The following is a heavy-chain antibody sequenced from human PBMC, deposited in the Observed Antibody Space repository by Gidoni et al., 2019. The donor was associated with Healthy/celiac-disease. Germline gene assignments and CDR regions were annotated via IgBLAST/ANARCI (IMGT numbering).Heavy chain of an antibody. CDR3: AALVVVTATSKDAFDI. D-gene: IGHD2-21*02. Sequence: EVQLLESGGGLVQPGGSLRLACAASGFPFSSYAMSWVRQAPGKGLEWVSAISGSGGSTYYADSVKGRFTISRDNSKNTLYLQMNSLRAEDTAVYYCAALVVVTATSKDAFDIWGQGTMVTVSS. CDR2: ISGSGGST. CDR1: GFPFSSYA. V-gene: IGHV3-23*01. J-gene: IGHJ3*02.